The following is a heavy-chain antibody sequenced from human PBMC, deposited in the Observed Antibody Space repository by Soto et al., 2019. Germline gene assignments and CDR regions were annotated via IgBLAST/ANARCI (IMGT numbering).Heavy chain of an antibody. CDR2: ISAYNGNT. CDR3: AREGIRERQQRYWFDP. Sequence: GASVKVSCKASGYTFTSYGMSWVRQAPGQGLEWMGWISAYNGNTNYAQKLQGRVTMTTDTSTSTAYMELRSLRSDDTAVYYCAREGIRERQQRYWFDPWGQGTLVTVSS. D-gene: IGHD1-1*01. J-gene: IGHJ5*02. CDR1: GYTFTSYG. V-gene: IGHV1-18*01.